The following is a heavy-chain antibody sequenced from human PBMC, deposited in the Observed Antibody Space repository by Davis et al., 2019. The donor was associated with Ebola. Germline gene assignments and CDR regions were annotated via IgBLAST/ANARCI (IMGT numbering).Heavy chain of an antibody. CDR1: GFTFSSFW. V-gene: IGHV3-7*03. Sequence: GESLKISCAASGFTFSSFWMSWVRQAPGKGLEWVASIKQDGSEKYYVDSVKGRFTISRDNAKNSLYLQMNSLRAEDTAVYYCARKFPPYSSSWYLSGMDVWGQGTTVTVSS. CDR2: IKQDGSEK. CDR3: ARKFPPYSSSWYLSGMDV. D-gene: IGHD6-13*01. J-gene: IGHJ6*02.